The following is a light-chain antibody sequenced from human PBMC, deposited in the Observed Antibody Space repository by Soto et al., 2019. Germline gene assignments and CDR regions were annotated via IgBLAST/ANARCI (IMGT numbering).Light chain of an antibody. Sequence: DIQVTQSPSSLSASVGDRVTITCQASQDISKCLNWYQQKAGEAPKLMIYDASNLETGVPSRFSGLGSGTDFTLTISSLQPEDFATYYGQQRYSTPWTFGQGTKVDI. CDR1: QDISKC. J-gene: IGKJ1*01. CDR3: QQRYSTPWT. V-gene: IGKV1-33*01. CDR2: DAS.